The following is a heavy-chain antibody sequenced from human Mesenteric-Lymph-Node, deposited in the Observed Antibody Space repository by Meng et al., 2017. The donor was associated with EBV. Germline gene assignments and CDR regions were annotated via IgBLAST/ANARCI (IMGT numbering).Heavy chain of an antibody. CDR2: IHYRGST. V-gene: IGHV4-34*01. J-gene: IGHJ4*02. D-gene: IGHD2-2*01. CDR3: ARGVNPAY. Sequence: QVLRPPWVAGLLKPSETLSPTCAVYGGSFSGYYWTWIRQPQGKGLEWVGEIHYRGSTNYNPSLKSRVTISVDTSKSQLYLKLSSVTAADTAVYYCARGVNPAYWCQGTLVTVSS. CDR1: GGSFSGYY.